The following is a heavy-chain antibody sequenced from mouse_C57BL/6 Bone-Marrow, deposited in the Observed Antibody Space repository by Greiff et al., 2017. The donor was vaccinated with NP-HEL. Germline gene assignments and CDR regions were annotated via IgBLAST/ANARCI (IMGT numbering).Heavy chain of an antibody. CDR3: TTGIGYGSSYEFAY. V-gene: IGHV14-4*01. CDR1: GFNIKDDY. D-gene: IGHD1-1*01. CDR2: IDPENGDT. J-gene: IGHJ3*01. Sequence: EVQLQQSGAELVRPGASVKLSCTASGFNIKDDYMHWVKQRPEQGLEWIGWIDPENGDTEYASKFQGKATITADTSSNTAYLQLSSLTSEDTAVYYCTTGIGYGSSYEFAYWGQGTLVTVSA.